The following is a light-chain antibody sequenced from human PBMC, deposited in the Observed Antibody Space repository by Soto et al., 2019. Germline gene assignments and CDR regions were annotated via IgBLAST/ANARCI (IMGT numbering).Light chain of an antibody. CDR3: SSYTNIRNPYVV. V-gene: IGLV2-14*01. Sequence: QSALTQPASVSGSPGQSVTISCTGTSSDVGGFYFVSWYQQHPGKAPKLLIYEVFNRPSGVSNRFSGSKSGNTASLTISGLQAEDEADYYCSSYTNIRNPYVVFGGRTKLTVL. CDR2: EVF. J-gene: IGLJ2*01. CDR1: SSDVGGFYF.